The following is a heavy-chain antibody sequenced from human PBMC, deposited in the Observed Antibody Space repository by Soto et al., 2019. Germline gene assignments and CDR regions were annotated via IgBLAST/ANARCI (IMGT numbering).Heavy chain of an antibody. CDR2: IIPILGIT. Sequence: QVQLVQSGAEVKKPESSVKVSCKASGGTFSSYTISWVRQAPGQGLEWMGRIIPILGITNYAQKFQGRVTITEDKSTSTAYMELSSLRSEYTAVYYCAIAVAGTHGMDVWGQGTTVTVSS. CDR3: AIAVAGTHGMDV. V-gene: IGHV1-69*02. J-gene: IGHJ6*02. CDR1: GGTFSSYT. D-gene: IGHD6-19*01.